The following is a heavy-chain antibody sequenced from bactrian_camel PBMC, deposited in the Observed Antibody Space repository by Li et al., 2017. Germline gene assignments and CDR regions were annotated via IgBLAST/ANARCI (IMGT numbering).Heavy chain of an antibody. Sequence: VQLVESGGGSVQAGGSLRLSCDVSGGTFRMGWFRQAPGKEREGIASIANGLAVYVDSVKGRFTISKDTAANTMYLQMNSLKPEDTGMYYCAGSGYRSFKLLVGGLVGLEVGMDYWGNGTQVTVS. J-gene: IGHJ7*01. V-gene: IGHV3S53*01. D-gene: IGHD6*01. CDR2: IANGLA. CDR1: GGTFR.